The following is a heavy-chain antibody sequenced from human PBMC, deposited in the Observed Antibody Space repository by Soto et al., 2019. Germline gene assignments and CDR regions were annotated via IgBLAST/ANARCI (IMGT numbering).Heavy chain of an antibody. CDR1: GFTFSNYW. J-gene: IGHJ6*02. CDR2: IRQDGSEN. Sequence: EVQLVESGGGLVQPGGSLRLSCAVSGFTFSNYWITWVRQAPGKGLEWVANIRQDGSENSYVGSVKGRFTISRDNAKNSLYLQMNSLRAEDTAVYYCARERGSKSLDVWGQGTTVTVSS. D-gene: IGHD2-15*01. CDR3: ARERGSKSLDV. V-gene: IGHV3-7*03.